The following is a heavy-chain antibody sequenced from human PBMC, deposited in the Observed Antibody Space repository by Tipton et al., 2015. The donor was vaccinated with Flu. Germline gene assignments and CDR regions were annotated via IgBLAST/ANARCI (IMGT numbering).Heavy chain of an antibody. J-gene: IGHJ5*02. V-gene: IGHV3-23*01. CDR2: ISAYGGRT. CDR3: TTIVLLWFGEPSGLFDP. D-gene: IGHD3-10*01. Sequence: AVSGFTFSIYAMSWVRQAPGKGLEWVSTISAYGGRTYYADSVKGRFTISRDNSKNTLHLQMNSLRAEDTAVYYCTTIVLLWFGEPSGLFDPWGQGTLVTVSS. CDR1: GFTFSIYA.